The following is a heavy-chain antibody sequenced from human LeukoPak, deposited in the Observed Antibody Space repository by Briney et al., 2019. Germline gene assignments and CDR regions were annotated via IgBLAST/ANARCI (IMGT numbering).Heavy chain of an antibody. CDR2: IYYSGST. J-gene: IGHJ6*02. CDR3: AAEITMVRGVIPSRGGYGMDV. D-gene: IGHD3-10*01. CDR1: GFTFSSYT. Sequence: GSLRLSCAASGFTFSSYTMNWVRQPPGKGLEWIGSIYYSGSTYYNPSLKSRVTISVDTSKNQFSLKLSSVTAADTAVYYCAAEITMVRGVIPSRGGYGMDVWGQGTTVTVSS. V-gene: IGHV4-59*05.